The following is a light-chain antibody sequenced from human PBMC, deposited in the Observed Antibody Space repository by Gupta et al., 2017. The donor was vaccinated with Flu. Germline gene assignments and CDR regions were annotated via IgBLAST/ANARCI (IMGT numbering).Light chain of an antibody. J-gene: IGKJ1*01. Sequence: DIQMTQSPSSLSASVGETVTITCRASQGIRDYLGWSQQKPGRAPKLLISATYNLQSGVTSSFSGTGAGTEFTLPIISLLAEDFATYYCLQQCSYPLTFGQGTKVDIK. CDR3: LQQCSYPLT. CDR1: QGIRDY. V-gene: IGKV1-17*01. CDR2: ATY.